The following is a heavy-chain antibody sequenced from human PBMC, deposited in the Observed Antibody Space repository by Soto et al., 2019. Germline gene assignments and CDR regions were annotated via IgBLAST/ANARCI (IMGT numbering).Heavy chain of an antibody. CDR3: ARDRARKVSGWQPDDY. D-gene: IGHD6-19*01. Sequence: QVQLVQSGAEVKKPGASVKVSCKASGYTFTSYGISWVRQAPGQGLEWMGWISAYNGNTNYAQKLQGRVTMTTDTSTSTAYMERRSLRSDDTAVYYCARDRARKVSGWQPDDYWGQGTLVTVSS. CDR1: GYTFTSYG. V-gene: IGHV1-18*01. J-gene: IGHJ4*02. CDR2: ISAYNGNT.